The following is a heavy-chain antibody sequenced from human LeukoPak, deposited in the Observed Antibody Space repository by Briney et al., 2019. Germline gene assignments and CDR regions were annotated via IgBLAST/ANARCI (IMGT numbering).Heavy chain of an antibody. CDR1: GVSLISVVYY. V-gene: IGHV4-31*01. J-gene: IGHJ3*02. CDR2: IYFSGST. D-gene: IGHD5-12*01. CDR3: ARDRSGYDVTYT. Sequence: TLCLTCAVSGVSLISVVYYWGWVRPRPGRGLGWVGCIYFSGSTYYNPSLTSVVIILVGKYKNQFSLRVSSVAAADTAFYYCARDRSGYDVTYTWGQGKMVTVSS.